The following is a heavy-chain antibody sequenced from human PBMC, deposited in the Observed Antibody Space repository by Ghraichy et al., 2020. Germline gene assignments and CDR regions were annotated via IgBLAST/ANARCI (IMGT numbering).Heavy chain of an antibody. CDR2: INHSGST. CDR3: ARGGYSYGVLWHFFDY. J-gene: IGHJ4*02. Sequence: SETLSLTCAVYGGSFSGYYWSWIRQPPGKGLEWIGEINHSGSTNYNPSLKSRVTISVDTSKNQFSLKLSSVTAADTAVYYCARGGYSYGVLWHFFDYWGQGTLVTVSS. D-gene: IGHD5-18*01. V-gene: IGHV4-34*01. CDR1: GGSFSGYY.